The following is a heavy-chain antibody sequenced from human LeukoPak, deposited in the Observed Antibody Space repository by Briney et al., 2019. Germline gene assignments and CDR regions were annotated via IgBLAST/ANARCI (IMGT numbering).Heavy chain of an antibody. D-gene: IGHD3-22*01. CDR1: GYTFTSYG. V-gene: IGHV1-18*01. CDR3: ARDYYDSSGYAENWFDP. J-gene: IGHJ5*02. Sequence: ASVKVSCKASGYTFTSYGISWVRQAPGQGLEWMGWISAYNGNTNYAQKLQGRVTMTTDTSTSTAYMELRSLRSDDTAVYYCARDYYDSSGYAENWFDPWGQGALVTVSS. CDR2: ISAYNGNT.